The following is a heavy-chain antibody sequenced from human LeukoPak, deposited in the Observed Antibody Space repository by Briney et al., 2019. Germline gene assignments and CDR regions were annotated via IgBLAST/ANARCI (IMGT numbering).Heavy chain of an antibody. J-gene: IGHJ6*02. D-gene: IGHD3-10*01. CDR2: TYYKSKWYN. Sequence: SQTLSLTCAISGDSVSSSSATWNWIRQSPSRGLERLGRTYYKSKWYNDYAVSVKSRITINPDTSSNQFSLQLNSVTPEDTAVYYCAREGVTLVRGVVLDYYGMGVWGQGTTVTVSS. CDR1: GDSVSSSSAT. V-gene: IGHV6-1*01. CDR3: AREGVTLVRGVVLDYYGMGV.